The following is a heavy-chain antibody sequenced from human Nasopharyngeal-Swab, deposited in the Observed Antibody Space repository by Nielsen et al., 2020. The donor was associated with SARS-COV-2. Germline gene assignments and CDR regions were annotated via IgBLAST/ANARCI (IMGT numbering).Heavy chain of an antibody. V-gene: IGHV3-48*04. J-gene: IGHJ4*02. Sequence: GGSLRLSCAASGFTFSSYSMNWVRQAPGKGLEWVSYISSSSSTIYYADSVKGRFTISRDNAKNSLYLQMNSLRAEDTAVYYCARDLYRGYCTGGVCYGFDYWGQGTLVTSPQ. CDR3: ARDLYRGYCTGGVCYGFDY. CDR2: ISSSSSTI. D-gene: IGHD2-8*02. CDR1: GFTFSSYS.